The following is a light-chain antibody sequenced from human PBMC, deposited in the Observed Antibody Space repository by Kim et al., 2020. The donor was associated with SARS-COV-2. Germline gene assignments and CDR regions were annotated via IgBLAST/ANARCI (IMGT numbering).Light chain of an antibody. J-gene: IGKJ2*01. V-gene: IGKV1-12*01. CDR2: ATS. CDR3: QQADTFPYT. Sequence: SASVGDRVTITCRASQGVRHLLAWYQQKPGRAPKLLIYATSSLQSGAPPRFSGRGFGTDFTLTISSLEPEDYATYYCQQADTFPYTFGQGTKVEI. CDR1: QGVRHL.